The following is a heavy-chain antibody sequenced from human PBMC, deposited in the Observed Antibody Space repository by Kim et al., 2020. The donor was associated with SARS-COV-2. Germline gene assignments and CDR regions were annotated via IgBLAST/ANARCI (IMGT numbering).Heavy chain of an antibody. D-gene: IGHD1-26*01. J-gene: IGHJ3*02. V-gene: IGHV4-59*08. CDR3: ARPRISGSYPDAFDI. Sequence: PSLKSRVTISVDTSKNQFSLKLSSVTAADTAVYYCARPRISGSYPDAFDIWGQGTMVTVSS.